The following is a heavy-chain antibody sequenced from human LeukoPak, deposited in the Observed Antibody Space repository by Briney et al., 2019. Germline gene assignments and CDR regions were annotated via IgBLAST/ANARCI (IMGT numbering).Heavy chain of an antibody. CDR2: ISYDGSNK. CDR3: AREGGYCSSTSCPTIDY. CDR1: GFTFSSYA. D-gene: IGHD2-2*01. V-gene: IGHV3-30*04. Sequence: GGSLRRSCAASGFTFSSYAMHWVRQAPGKGLEWVAVISYDGSNKYYADSVKGRFTISRDNSKNTLYLQMNSLRAEDTAVYYCAREGGYCSSTSCPTIDYWGQGTLVTVSS. J-gene: IGHJ4*02.